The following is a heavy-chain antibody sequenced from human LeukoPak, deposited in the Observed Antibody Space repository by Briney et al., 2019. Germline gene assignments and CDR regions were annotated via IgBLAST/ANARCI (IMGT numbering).Heavy chain of an antibody. CDR2: IYPRDGST. CDR1: GYTFTSNY. J-gene: IGHJ5*02. Sequence: ASVKVSCKASGYTFTSNYIHWVRQAPGQGLEWMGMIYPRDGSTSYAQKFQGRVTITRDTSASTAYMELSSLRSEDTAVYYCARIRRPNWFGPWGQGTLVTVSS. CDR3: ARIRRPNWFGP. V-gene: IGHV1-46*01.